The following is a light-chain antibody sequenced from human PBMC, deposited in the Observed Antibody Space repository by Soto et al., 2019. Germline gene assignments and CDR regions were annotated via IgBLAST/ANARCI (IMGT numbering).Light chain of an antibody. CDR1: QTISSW. CDR3: QQADSFPWT. Sequence: DIQMTQSPSTLSGSVGDRVTITCRASQTISSWLAWYQQKPGKAPKLLIFSASALHRGVPPRFSGSGSGTTFTLTVSSLQPEDFATYYCQQADSFPWTFGQGTKVDIK. V-gene: IGKV1-5*01. J-gene: IGKJ1*01. CDR2: SAS.